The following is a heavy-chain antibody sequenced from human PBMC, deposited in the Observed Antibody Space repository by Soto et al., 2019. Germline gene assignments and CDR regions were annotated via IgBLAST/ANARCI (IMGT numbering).Heavy chain of an antibody. V-gene: IGHV3-74*01. CDR1: GLTFSSYW. D-gene: IGHD6-19*01. J-gene: IGHJ4*02. CDR3: ARDWSGWYWDY. CDR2: INSDGSST. Sequence: GGSLRLSCAASGLTFSSYWMHWVRQAPGKGLVWVSRINSDGSSTSYADSVKGRFTISRDNAKNTLYLQMNSLRAEDTAVYYCARDWSGWYWDYWGQGTLVTVSS.